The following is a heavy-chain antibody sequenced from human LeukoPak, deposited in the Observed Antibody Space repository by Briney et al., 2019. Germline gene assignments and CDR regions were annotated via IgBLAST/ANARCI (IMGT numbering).Heavy chain of an antibody. Sequence: GGSLRLSCVASVFTFSTYALSWVRQAPGKGLEWVSPISGGGVINTYYTDSVKGRFTISRDNSKNTLYLKMNSLRADDTAVYYCAKDPVVGAPHIFDIWGQGTLVTVSS. J-gene: IGHJ3*02. CDR1: VFTFSTYA. V-gene: IGHV3-23*01. D-gene: IGHD2-21*01. CDR2: ISGGGVINT. CDR3: AKDPVVGAPHIFDI.